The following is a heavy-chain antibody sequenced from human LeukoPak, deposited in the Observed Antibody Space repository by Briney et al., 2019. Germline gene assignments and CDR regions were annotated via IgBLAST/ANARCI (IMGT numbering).Heavy chain of an antibody. CDR2: ITSSGRYI. V-gene: IGHV3-21*01. J-gene: IGHJ5*02. CDR1: GFTFSSYS. D-gene: IGHD6-19*01. CDR3: ARGGSGWT. Sequence: GGSLRLSCAASGFTFSSYSMNWVRQAPGKGLEWVSSITSSGRYIYYADSVKGRFTISRDNSENSLYLQMDSLTAEDTAVYYCARGGSGWTWGQGTLVTVSS.